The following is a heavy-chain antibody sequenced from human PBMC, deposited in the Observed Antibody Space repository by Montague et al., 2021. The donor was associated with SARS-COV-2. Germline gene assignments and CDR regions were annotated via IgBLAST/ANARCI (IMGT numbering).Heavy chain of an antibody. V-gene: IGHV4-39*07. D-gene: IGHD2-2*01. Sequence: ETLSLICTVSGGSISSSSYYWGWIRQPPGKGLERIGSIYYSGSTYYNPSLKSRVTISVDTSKNQFSLKLSSVTAADTAVYYCARDGEVVGNWFDPWGQGTRVTVSS. CDR2: IYYSGST. CDR1: GGSISSSSYY. J-gene: IGHJ5*02. CDR3: ARDGEVVGNWFDP.